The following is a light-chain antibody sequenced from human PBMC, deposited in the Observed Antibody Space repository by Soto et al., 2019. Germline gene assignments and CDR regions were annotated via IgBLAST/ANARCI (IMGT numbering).Light chain of an antibody. CDR3: QHYNSYPWT. J-gene: IGKJ1*01. V-gene: IGKV1-5*01. CDR1: QTISNW. Sequence: DIQMTQSPSTLSASIGDRDTITCRASQTISNWLAWYQQKPGKAPNLLIYHASNLETGVPSRFSGSAFGTEFTLTISSLQPDDFATYYCQHYNSYPWTFGPGTKV. CDR2: HAS.